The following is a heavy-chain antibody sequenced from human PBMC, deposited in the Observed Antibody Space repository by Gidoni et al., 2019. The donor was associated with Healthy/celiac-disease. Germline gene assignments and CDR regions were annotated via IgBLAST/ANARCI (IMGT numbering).Heavy chain of an antibody. V-gene: IGHV4-61*01. Sequence: QVQLQESGPGLVKPSETLSLTCTVSGGSVSSGSYYWSWIRQPPGKGLVWIGYIYYSGSTNYNPSLKSRVTISVDTSKNQFSLKLSSVTAADTAVYYCARGGSWYEWGQGTMVTVSS. CDR3: ARGGSWYE. J-gene: IGHJ3*01. D-gene: IGHD6-13*01. CDR2: IYYSGST. CDR1: GGSVSSGSYY.